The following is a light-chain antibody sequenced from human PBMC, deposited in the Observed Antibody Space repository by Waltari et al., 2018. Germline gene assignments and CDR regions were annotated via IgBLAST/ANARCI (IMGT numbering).Light chain of an antibody. J-gene: IGKJ1*01. Sequence: DIQMTQSPSTLSASVGDRVPLTCRASQSLSNWLAWYQQKPGKAPKVLIYKASTLESGVPSRFSGSGSGTEFTLTISSLQPDDFATYYCQQYRNLWTFGQGTKVEIK. CDR3: QQYRNLWT. CDR1: QSLSNW. V-gene: IGKV1-5*03. CDR2: KAS.